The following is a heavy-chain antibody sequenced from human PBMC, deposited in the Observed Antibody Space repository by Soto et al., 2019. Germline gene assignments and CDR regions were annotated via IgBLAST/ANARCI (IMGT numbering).Heavy chain of an antibody. CDR1: GFTFSDYD. Sequence: GGPLRLSCAASGFTFSDYDMQWVRQAPGQGKERMGIINPSGGRTSYAQKFQGRVTMTRDTSTSTVYMELSSLRSEDTAVYYCASTRHIVATFLVYWGQGTLVTVSS. V-gene: IGHV1-46*01. CDR3: ASTRHIVATFLVY. J-gene: IGHJ4*02. CDR2: INPSGGRT. D-gene: IGHD5-12*01.